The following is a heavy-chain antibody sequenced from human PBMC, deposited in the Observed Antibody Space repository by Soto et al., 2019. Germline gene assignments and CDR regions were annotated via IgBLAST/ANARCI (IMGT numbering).Heavy chain of an antibody. J-gene: IGHJ4*02. CDR3: AREEGGYCSGGSCQVDY. CDR1: GGSISSSSYY. D-gene: IGHD2-15*01. Sequence: SETLSLTCTVSGGSISSSSYYWGWIRQPPGKGLEWIGSIFYSGSTYYNPSLKSRVTISVDTSKNQFSLKLSSVTAADTAVYYCAREEGGYCSGGSCQVDYWGQGTLVTVSS. V-gene: IGHV4-39*02. CDR2: IFYSGST.